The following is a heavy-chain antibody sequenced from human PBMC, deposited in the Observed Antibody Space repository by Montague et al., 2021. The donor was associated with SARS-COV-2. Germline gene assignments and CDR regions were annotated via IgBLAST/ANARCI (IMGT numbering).Heavy chain of an antibody. Sequence: SLRLSCAASGFTFSTFAMSWVRQAPGRGLEWVSSISGGVGHTYYADSVKGRFSVSRDNSENTVYLHLNSLKDEDTATYYCAKSFDSSGYMSVRGEDSWGQGTLVIVSS. CDR3: AKSFDSSGYMSVRGEDS. J-gene: IGHJ4*02. V-gene: IGHV3-23*01. D-gene: IGHD3-22*01. CDR1: GFTFSTFA. CDR2: ISGGVGHT.